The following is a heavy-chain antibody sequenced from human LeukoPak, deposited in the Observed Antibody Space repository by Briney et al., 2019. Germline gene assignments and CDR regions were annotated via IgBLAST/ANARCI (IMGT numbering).Heavy chain of an antibody. CDR1: GVSLSRYY. V-gene: IGHV4-59*01. D-gene: IGHD5-24*01. CDR3: ARADGDGYNVNFDF. CDR2: IYYSGGT. J-gene: IGHJ4*02. Sequence: SETLSLTCNVSGVSLSRYYWSWIRQPPGKGLEWIGYIYYSGGTNYSPSLESRVTMSVDTSKNQFSLKLTSVAAADTAVYYCARADGDGYNVNFDFWGQGTLVTVSS.